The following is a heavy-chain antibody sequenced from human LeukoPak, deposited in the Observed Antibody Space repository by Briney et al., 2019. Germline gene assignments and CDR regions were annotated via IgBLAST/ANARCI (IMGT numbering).Heavy chain of an antibody. CDR2: IYYSGST. D-gene: IGHD3-16*01. CDR1: GGSISSGGYY. CDR3: TRGGGYYFDY. Sequence: SETLSLTYTVSGGSISSGGYYWSWIRQHPGKGLEWIGYIYYSGSTYYNPSLKSRVTISVDTSKNQFSLKLSSVTAADTAVYYCTRGGGYYFDYWGQGTLVTVSS. V-gene: IGHV4-31*03. J-gene: IGHJ4*02.